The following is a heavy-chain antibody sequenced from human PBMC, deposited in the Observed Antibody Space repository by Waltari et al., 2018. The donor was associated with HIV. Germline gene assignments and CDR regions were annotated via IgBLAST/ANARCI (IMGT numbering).Heavy chain of an antibody. Sequence: EVQLVESGGGLVQPGGSLRLSCAASGFTFSSYAMNWFRQAPGKGLEWVSYISSSSTTINYADSVKCRFTISRDNAKNLLYLQMSSLRAEDTAVYFCARERFGSSYFGYWGQGTLVTVSS. CDR2: ISSSSTTI. J-gene: IGHJ4*02. CDR3: ARERFGSSYFGY. D-gene: IGHD6-6*01. CDR1: GFTFSSYA. V-gene: IGHV3-48*04.